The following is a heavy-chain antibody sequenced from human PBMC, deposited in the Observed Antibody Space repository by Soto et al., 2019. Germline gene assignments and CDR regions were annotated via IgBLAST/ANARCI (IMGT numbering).Heavy chain of an antibody. CDR1: RFTFSIYA. CDR3: AKDRGSTGFDY. CDR2: ISGSGGST. D-gene: IGHD1-26*01. Sequence: GCLRISRASSRFTFSIYAMNWVRQAPGKGLEWVSAISGSGGSTYYADSVKGRFTISRDNSKNTLYLQMNSLRAEDTAVYYCAKDRGSTGFDYWGQGNLVTVSS. J-gene: IGHJ4*02. V-gene: IGHV3-23*01.